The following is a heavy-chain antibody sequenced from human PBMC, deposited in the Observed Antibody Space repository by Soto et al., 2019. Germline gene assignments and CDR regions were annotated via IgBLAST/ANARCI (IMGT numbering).Heavy chain of an antibody. D-gene: IGHD2-2*01. CDR2: IYYSGST. CDR1: GGSISSSSYD. Sequence: SETLSLPCTVSGGSISSSSYDGGWIRQPPGKGLEWIGSIYYSGSTYYNPSLKSRVTISVDTSKNQFSLKLSSVTAADTAVYYCARQDQIVVVPAAMDVWGKGTTVTVSS. J-gene: IGHJ6*03. V-gene: IGHV4-39*01. CDR3: ARQDQIVVVPAAMDV.